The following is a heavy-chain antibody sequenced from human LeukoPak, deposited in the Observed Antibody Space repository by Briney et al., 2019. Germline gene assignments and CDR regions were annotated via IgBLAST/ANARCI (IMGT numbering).Heavy chain of an antibody. V-gene: IGHV3-11*04. CDR1: GFTFSDYY. Sequence: GGSLRLSCAASGFTFSDYYRSWIRQAPGKGLEWVSYISTTDTTRYYADSVKGRFTISRDNAKNSLYLQMNSLRAEDTAIYYCATSPHGDYGTDFDSWGQGALVTVSS. CDR2: ISTTDTTR. CDR3: ATSPHGDYGTDFDS. D-gene: IGHD4-17*01. J-gene: IGHJ4*02.